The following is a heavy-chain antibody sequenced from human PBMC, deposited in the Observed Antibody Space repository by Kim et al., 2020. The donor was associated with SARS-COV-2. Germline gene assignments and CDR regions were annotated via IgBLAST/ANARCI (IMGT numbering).Heavy chain of an antibody. CDR2: ISGSGDGT. CDR1: GFTFSSYA. V-gene: IGHV3-23*01. J-gene: IGHJ4*02. Sequence: GGSLRLSCAASGFTFSSYAMTWVRQAAGKGLEWVSGISGSGDGTYYADSVKGRFTISRDNSKNTLYLQMNSLRAEDTAVYYCAKASSSWSFDYWGQGSLVTVSS. CDR3: AKASSSWSFDY. D-gene: IGHD6-13*01.